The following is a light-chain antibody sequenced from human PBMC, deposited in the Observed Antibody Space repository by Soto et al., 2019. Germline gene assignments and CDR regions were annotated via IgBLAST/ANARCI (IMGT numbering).Light chain of an antibody. CDR3: QQYNNWPPWT. CDR1: QSVSSN. J-gene: IGKJ1*01. CDR2: GAS. Sequence: EIVMTQSPATLSVSPGERATLSCWASQSVSSNLAWYQQKPGQAPRLLIYGASTRATGIPARFSGSGSGTAFTLTISSLQSEDFAVYYCQQYNNWPPWTFGQGTKVEIK. V-gene: IGKV3-15*01.